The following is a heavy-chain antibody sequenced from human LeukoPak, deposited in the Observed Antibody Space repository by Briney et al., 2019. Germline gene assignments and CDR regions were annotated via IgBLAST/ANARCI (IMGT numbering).Heavy chain of an antibody. V-gene: IGHV4-59*08. Sequence: PSETLSLTCTVSGGSISPYYWSWIRQSPGKGLVWIGYIYYSGSTNYNPSLKSRVTISVDMSKNQFSLILSSVTAADTALYYCARHFTYYYDSSGYPRDAFDIWGQGTMVTVSS. CDR3: ARHFTYYYDSSGYPRDAFDI. D-gene: IGHD3-22*01. CDR2: IYYSGST. J-gene: IGHJ3*02. CDR1: GGSISPYY.